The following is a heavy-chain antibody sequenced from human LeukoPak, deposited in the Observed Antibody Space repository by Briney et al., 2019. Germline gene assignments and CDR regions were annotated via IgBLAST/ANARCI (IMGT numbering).Heavy chain of an antibody. D-gene: IGHD3-22*01. CDR1: GFTFSSYG. Sequence: GGSLRLSCAASGFTFSSYGMHWVRQAPGKGLEWVAVIWYDGSNKYYADSVKGRFTISRDNSKNTLYLQMNSLRAEDTAVYYCPRGNTIRDYYDSSGPVRYWGQGTLVTVSS. CDR2: IWYDGSNK. V-gene: IGHV3-33*01. CDR3: PRGNTIRDYYDSSGPVRY. J-gene: IGHJ4*02.